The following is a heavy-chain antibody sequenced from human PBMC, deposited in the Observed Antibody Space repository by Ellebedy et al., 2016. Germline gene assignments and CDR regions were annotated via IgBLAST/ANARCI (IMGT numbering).Heavy chain of an antibody. CDR3: ARKKSAVAARTRAMDV. D-gene: IGHD6-19*01. CDR2: IYYSGST. Sequence: SETLSLTXAVYGESFSGYYWSWIRQPPGKGLEWIGYIYYSGSTNYNPSLKSRVTISVDTSKNQFSLKLSSVTAADTAVYYCARKKSAVAARTRAMDVWGKGTTVTVSS. CDR1: GESFSGYY. J-gene: IGHJ6*03. V-gene: IGHV4-59*12.